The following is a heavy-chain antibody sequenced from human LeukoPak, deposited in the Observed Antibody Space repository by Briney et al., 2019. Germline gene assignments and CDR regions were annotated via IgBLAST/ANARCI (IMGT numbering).Heavy chain of an antibody. CDR2: ISYDGSNK. J-gene: IGHJ4*02. Sequence: GGSLRLSCAASGFTFSSYAMHWVRQAPGKGLEWVAVISYDGSNKYYADSVKGRFTISRDNSKNTLYLQMNSLRAEDTAVYYCARDSGYDSANDYWGQGTLVTVSS. CDR3: ARDSGYDSANDY. D-gene: IGHD5-12*01. V-gene: IGHV3-30-3*01. CDR1: GFTFSSYA.